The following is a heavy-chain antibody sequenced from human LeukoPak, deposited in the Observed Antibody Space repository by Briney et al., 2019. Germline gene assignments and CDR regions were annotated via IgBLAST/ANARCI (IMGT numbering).Heavy chain of an antibody. CDR3: AKGLSVVVVAATELDP. D-gene: IGHD2-15*01. Sequence: GGSLRLSCAASGFTFSSYAMSWVRQAPGKGLEWVSAISGSGGSTYYADSVKGRFTISRDNSKNTMYLQMNSLRAEDTAVYYCAKGLSVVVVAATELDPWGQGTLVTVSS. V-gene: IGHV3-23*01. CDR1: GFTFSSYA. CDR2: ISGSGGST. J-gene: IGHJ5*02.